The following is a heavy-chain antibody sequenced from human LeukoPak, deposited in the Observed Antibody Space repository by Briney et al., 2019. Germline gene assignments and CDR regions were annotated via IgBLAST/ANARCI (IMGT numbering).Heavy chain of an antibody. V-gene: IGHV4-34*01. CDR2: IDHRGVS. Sequence: SETLSLTCAVRGESFSAYFWSWIRQVPGKGLEWIGEIDHRGVSTYNPSLKSRATMLVDTSNNHISPSLTSVTAADTATYYCASRSLTLAAARCFDDWGQGTVVTVSS. CDR1: GESFSAYF. D-gene: IGHD2-15*01. CDR3: ASRSLTLAAARCFDD. J-gene: IGHJ4*03.